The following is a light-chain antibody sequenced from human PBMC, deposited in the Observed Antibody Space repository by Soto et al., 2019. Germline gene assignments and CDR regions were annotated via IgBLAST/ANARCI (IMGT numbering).Light chain of an antibody. J-gene: IGKJ5*01. Sequence: TQSPSTPSFSPGERAALSCGASHSVSSRYLAWYQQKPGLAPRLLIYDASSRATGIPGRFTGSGSGTDFTLTISRLEPEHFAVYYCQQYGNAITFGQGTRLEIK. V-gene: IGKV3D-20*01. CDR2: DAS. CDR3: QQYGNAIT. CDR1: HSVSSRY.